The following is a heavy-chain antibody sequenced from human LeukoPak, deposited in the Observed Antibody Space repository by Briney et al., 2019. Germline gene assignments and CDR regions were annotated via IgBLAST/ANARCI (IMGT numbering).Heavy chain of an antibody. J-gene: IGHJ4*02. V-gene: IGHV4-31*03. CDR2: IYYSGST. CDR3: AREVVVVAGFDS. CDR1: GGSISSGGYY. D-gene: IGHD2-15*01. Sequence: PSQTLSLTCTVSGGSISSGGYYWSWIRQHPGKGLEWIGYIYYSGSTYYNPSLKSRVTISVDTSKNQFSLKLSSVTAADTAVYYCAREVVVVAGFDSWGQGTLVTVSS.